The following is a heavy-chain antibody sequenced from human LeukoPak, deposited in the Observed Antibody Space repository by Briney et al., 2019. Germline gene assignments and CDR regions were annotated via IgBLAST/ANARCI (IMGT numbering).Heavy chain of an antibody. V-gene: IGHV4-34*01. D-gene: IGHD3-3*01. CDR3: ARRGRGRLRFLEGLLHSGFDP. CDR1: GGSFSGYY. J-gene: IGHJ5*02. CDR2: INHSGST. Sequence: PSETLSLTCAVYGGSFSGYYWSWIRQPPGKGLEWIGEINHSGSTNYNPSLKSRVTISVDTSKNQFSLKLSSVTAADTAVYYCARRGRGRLRFLEGLLHSGFDPWGQGTLVTVSS.